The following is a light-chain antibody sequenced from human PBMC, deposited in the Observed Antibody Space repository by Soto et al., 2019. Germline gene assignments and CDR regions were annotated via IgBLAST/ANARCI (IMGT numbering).Light chain of an antibody. J-gene: IGLJ1*01. V-gene: IGLV2-14*01. CDR2: DVS. CDR3: SSYRSSSTPLV. CDR1: SSDVGGYNY. Sequence: QSALTQPASVSGSPGQSITISCTGTSSDVGGYNYVSWYQQHPGKAPKLMIYDVSNRPSGLSNRFSGSKSGNTASLTISGLQAEDEADYYCSSYRSSSTPLVFGTGTKLTVL.